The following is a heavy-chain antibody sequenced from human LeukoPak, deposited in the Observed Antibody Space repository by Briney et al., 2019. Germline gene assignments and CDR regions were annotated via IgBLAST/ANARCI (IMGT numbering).Heavy chain of an antibody. Sequence: ASVKVSCKASGYTFTSYGISWVRQAPGQGLEWMGWISAYNGNTNYAQKLQGRVTMTTDTSTSTAYMELRSLRSDDTAVYYCARGEYNGLYYYYYGMDVWGQGTTVTVSS. CDR3: ARGEYNGLYYYYYGMDV. CDR1: GYTFTSYG. V-gene: IGHV1-18*01. CDR2: ISAYNGNT. D-gene: IGHD1-14*01. J-gene: IGHJ6*02.